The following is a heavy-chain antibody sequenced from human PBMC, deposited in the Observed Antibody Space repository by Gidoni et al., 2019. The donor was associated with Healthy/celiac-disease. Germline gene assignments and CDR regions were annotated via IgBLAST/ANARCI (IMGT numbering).Heavy chain of an antibody. CDR3: ARLAGNSGWYFDL. Sequence: EVQLVQSGAEVTKPAESLKISGKGPGYSFTSYWIGWVRQMPGKGLEWMGIIYPGDSDTRYSPSFQGQVTISADKSSSTAYLQWSSLKASDTALYYCARLAGNSGWYFDLWGRGTLVTVSS. V-gene: IGHV5-51*03. J-gene: IGHJ2*01. D-gene: IGHD6-19*01. CDR2: IYPGDSDT. CDR1: GYSFTSYW.